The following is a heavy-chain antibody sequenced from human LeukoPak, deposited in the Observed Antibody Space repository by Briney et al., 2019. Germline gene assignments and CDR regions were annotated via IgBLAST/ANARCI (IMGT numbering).Heavy chain of an antibody. J-gene: IGHJ4*02. D-gene: IGHD3-22*01. CDR1: GFTFNNYW. CDR2: INIDGSST. Sequence: GGSLRLSCAASGFTFNNYWMHWARQAPGKGLVWVSRINIDGSSTSYADSVKGRFTISRDNAKNTLYLQMNSLRAEDTAVYYCARDLLTYYYDSSGHPEGGYWGQGTLVTVSS. V-gene: IGHV3-74*01. CDR3: ARDLLTYYYDSSGHPEGGY.